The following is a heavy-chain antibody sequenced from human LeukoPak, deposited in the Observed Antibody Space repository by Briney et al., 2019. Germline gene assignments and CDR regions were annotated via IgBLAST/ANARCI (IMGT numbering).Heavy chain of an antibody. Sequence: PGGSLRLSCAASGFTFDDYGMSWVRQAPGKGLEWVSGINWNGGSTGYADSVKGRFTISRDNAKNSLYLQTNSLRAEDTALYYCARGAAPLYYYDSSGSIDYWGQGTLATVPS. D-gene: IGHD3-22*01. J-gene: IGHJ4*02. CDR2: INWNGGST. V-gene: IGHV3-20*04. CDR1: GFTFDDYG. CDR3: ARGAAPLYYYDSSGSIDY.